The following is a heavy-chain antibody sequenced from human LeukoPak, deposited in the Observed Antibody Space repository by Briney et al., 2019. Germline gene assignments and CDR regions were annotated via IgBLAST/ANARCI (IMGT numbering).Heavy chain of an antibody. V-gene: IGHV3-30*18. CDR2: TSYDGSTK. D-gene: IGHD3-10*01. J-gene: IGHJ4*02. Sequence: GGSLRLSCAASGFTFSSHGMHWVRQAPGKGLQCVAVTSYDGSTKYYADSAKGRFNISRDNSKNTLYLQMNSLRVDDTAVYYCAKDATLFGDQYFDYWGQGTLLIVSS. CDR1: GFTFSSHG. CDR3: AKDATLFGDQYFDY.